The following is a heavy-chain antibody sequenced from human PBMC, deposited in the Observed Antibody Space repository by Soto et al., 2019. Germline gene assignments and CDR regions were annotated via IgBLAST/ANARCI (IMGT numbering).Heavy chain of an antibody. CDR3: AKDINLLRATGGFDY. Sequence: GGSLRLSCAASGFTFDDYAMHWVRQAPGKGLEWVSGISWNSGSIGYADSVKGRFTISRDNAKNSLYLQMNSLRAEDTALYYCAKDINLLRATGGFDYWGQGTLVTVSS. V-gene: IGHV3-9*01. CDR2: ISWNSGSI. D-gene: IGHD7-27*01. J-gene: IGHJ4*02. CDR1: GFTFDDYA.